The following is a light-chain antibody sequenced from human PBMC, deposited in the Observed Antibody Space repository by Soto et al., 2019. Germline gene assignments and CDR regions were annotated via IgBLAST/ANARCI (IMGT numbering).Light chain of an antibody. CDR1: PTISSNY. CDR3: QQYVSFT. Sequence: EIVLTQSPGTLSVSPGERATLSCRASPTISSNYLAWYQQKPGQAPSLLLYGTSSRATGIPDRLSGSGSGTDFTLTTSRLEPEESAIYYCQQYVSFTFGQGTKVEIK. J-gene: IGKJ1*01. V-gene: IGKV3-20*01. CDR2: GTS.